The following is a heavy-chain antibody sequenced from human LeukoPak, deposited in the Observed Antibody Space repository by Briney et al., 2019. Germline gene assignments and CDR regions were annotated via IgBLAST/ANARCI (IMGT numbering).Heavy chain of an antibody. CDR2: ISGSGGST. J-gene: IGHJ4*02. V-gene: IGHV3-23*01. Sequence: QPGGSLRLSCAASGFTFSSYAMSWVRQAPGKGLEWVSAISGSGGSTYYADSVKGRFTISRDNSKNTLYLQMNSLRAEDTAVYYCAKGGNDYVWGSYRELLFDYWGQGTLVTVSS. CDR1: GFTFSSYA. D-gene: IGHD3-16*02. CDR3: AKGGNDYVWGSYRELLFDY.